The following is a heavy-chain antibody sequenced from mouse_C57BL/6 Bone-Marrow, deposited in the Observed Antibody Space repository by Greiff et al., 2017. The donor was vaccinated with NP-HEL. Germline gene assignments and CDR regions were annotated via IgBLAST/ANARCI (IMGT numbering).Heavy chain of an antibody. CDR3: AREGGYYGSPFAY. CDR1: GNSITSGYY. V-gene: IGHV3-6*01. Sequence: VQLQESGPGLVKPSQSLSLTCYVTGNSITSGYYWNWIRQFPGNKLEWMGYISYDGSNNYNPSLKNRISITRDTSKNQFFLKLNSVTTEDTATYYCAREGGYYGSPFAYWGQGTLVTVSA. CDR2: ISYDGSN. J-gene: IGHJ3*01. D-gene: IGHD1-1*01.